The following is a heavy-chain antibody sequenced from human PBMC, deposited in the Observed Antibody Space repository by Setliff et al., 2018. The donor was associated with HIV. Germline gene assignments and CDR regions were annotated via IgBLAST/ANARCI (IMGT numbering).Heavy chain of an antibody. Sequence: PSETLSLTCALSGYTISSGYYWAWIRQPAGKGLEWIGRIYTSGSTNYNPSLKSRVTMSVDTSKNQFSLKLSSVTAGDTALYYCARAVIRREDRGMWTKLWSAPNHMDVWGKGITVTVSS. CDR2: IYTSGST. CDR3: ARAVIRREDRGMWTKLWSAPNHMDV. J-gene: IGHJ6*03. D-gene: IGHD3-10*01. CDR1: GYTISSGYY. V-gene: IGHV4-4*07.